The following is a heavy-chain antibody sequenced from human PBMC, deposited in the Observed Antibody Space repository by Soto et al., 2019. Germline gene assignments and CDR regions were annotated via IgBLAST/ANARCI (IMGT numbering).Heavy chain of an antibody. CDR2: IYYSGST. J-gene: IGHJ6*02. Sequence: SETLSLTCTVSGGSISSSSYCWGWIRQPPGKGLEWIGSIYYSGSTYYNPSLKSRVTISVDTSKNQFSLKLSSVTAADTAVYYCAREDTAMVVYGMAVWGQGTTVTSP. CDR3: AREDTAMVVYGMAV. D-gene: IGHD5-18*01. V-gene: IGHV4-39*02. CDR1: GGSISSSSYC.